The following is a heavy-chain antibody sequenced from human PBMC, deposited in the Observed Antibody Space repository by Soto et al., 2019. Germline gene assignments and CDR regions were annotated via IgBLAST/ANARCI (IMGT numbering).Heavy chain of an antibody. Sequence: SLRLSCAASGFTFSSYGMHWVRQAPGKGLEWVAVIWYDGSYKYYGDSVKGRFTISRDNSKYTLYMQMNSLRAEDTAMYYCARDLTAYFDYWGQGTPVTVSS. J-gene: IGHJ4*02. CDR3: ARDLTAYFDY. V-gene: IGHV3-33*01. CDR1: GFTFSSYG. D-gene: IGHD3-9*01. CDR2: IWYDGSYK.